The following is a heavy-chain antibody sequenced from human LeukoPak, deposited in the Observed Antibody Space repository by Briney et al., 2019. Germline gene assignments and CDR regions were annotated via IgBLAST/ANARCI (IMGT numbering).Heavy chain of an antibody. CDR2: ISAYNGNT. V-gene: IGHV1-18*01. CDR1: GYTFTSYG. CDR3: ARTPRSGTFYYFDY. Sequence: ASVKVSCKASGYTFTSYGISWVRQAPGQGLEWMGWISAYNGNTNYAQKLQGRVTMTTDTSTSTAYMELRSLRSDDTVVYYCARTPRSGTFYYFDYWGQGTLVTVSS. J-gene: IGHJ4*02.